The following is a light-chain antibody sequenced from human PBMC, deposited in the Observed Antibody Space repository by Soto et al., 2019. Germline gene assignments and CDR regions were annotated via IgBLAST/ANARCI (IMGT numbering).Light chain of an antibody. CDR1: SSNIGAGSD. J-gene: IGLJ3*02. CDR2: GNN. V-gene: IGLV1-40*01. Sequence: QSVLTQPPSVSGAPGQRVTMSCTGSSSNIGAGSDVHWYQQLPGTAPKLLIYGNNNRPSGVPDRFSASKSGTSASLAITGLQAGAVAGYYRQSYDPSLSKYWVFGGGTKVTVL. CDR3: QSYDPSLSKYWV.